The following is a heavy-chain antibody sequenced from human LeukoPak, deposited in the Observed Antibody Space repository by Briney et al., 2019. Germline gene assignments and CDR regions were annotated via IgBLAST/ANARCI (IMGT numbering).Heavy chain of an antibody. CDR3: ARDPGPMVRGAYNWFDP. CDR2: AYHTGST. D-gene: IGHD3-10*01. Sequence: SETLSLTCTVSGGPIGTYYWSWVRQFPGKGLEWIGYAYHTGSTNYNPSLKSRVTISVDTSKNQFSLKLSSVTAADTAVYYCARDPGPMVRGAYNWFDPWGQGTLVTVSS. J-gene: IGHJ5*02. CDR1: GGPIGTYY. V-gene: IGHV4-59*12.